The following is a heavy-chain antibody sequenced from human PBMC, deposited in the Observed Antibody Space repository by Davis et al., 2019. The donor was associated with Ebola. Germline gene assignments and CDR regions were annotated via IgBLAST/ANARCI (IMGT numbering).Heavy chain of an antibody. CDR3: ARGNGITMVRGYNYGMDV. Sequence: ASVKVSCKASGYTFTSYGISWVXXXXXXXXXWMGGISAYNGNTNYPQKLQGRVTMTTDTSTSTAYMELRSPRADDTAVYYCARGNGITMVRGYNYGMDVWGQGTTVTVSS. D-gene: IGHD3-10*01. J-gene: IGHJ6*02. CDR1: GYTFTSYG. V-gene: IGHV1-18*01. CDR2: ISAYNGNT.